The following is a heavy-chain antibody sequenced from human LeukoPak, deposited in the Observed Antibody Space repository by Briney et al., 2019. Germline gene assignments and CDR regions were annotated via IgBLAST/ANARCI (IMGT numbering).Heavy chain of an antibody. D-gene: IGHD3-16*02. CDR2: ISAYNGNT. V-gene: IGHV1-18*04. CDR1: GHTFTSYG. CDR3: ARWRSYGWGSYRYRDGDY. J-gene: IGHJ4*02. Sequence: GASVKVSCKASGHTFTSYGISWVRQAPGQGLEWMGWISAYNGNTNYAQKLQGRVTMTTDTSTSTAYMELRSLRSDDTAVYYCARWRSYGWGSYRYRDGDYWGQGTLVTVSS.